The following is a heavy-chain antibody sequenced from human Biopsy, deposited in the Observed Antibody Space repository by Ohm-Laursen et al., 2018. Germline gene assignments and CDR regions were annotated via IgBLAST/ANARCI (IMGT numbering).Heavy chain of an antibody. Sequence: GTLSLTCTVSGGSISNNNYYWGWIRQPPGKGLEWIGSIFYRGSTHYKPSLKSRVNISVDRSKNQFSLKLNSVTAADTAVCYCARDYDTSGYYYVSWGQGTLVTVSS. J-gene: IGHJ5*02. CDR1: GGSISNNNYY. D-gene: IGHD3-22*01. V-gene: IGHV4-39*02. CDR3: ARDYDTSGYYYVS. CDR2: IFYRGST.